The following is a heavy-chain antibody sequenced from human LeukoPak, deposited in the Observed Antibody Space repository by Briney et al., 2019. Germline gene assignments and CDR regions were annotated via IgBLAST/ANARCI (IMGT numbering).Heavy chain of an antibody. D-gene: IGHD6-6*01. Sequence: SETLSLTCTVSGGSISTNYWSWIRHPPGKGLEWIAYIYYSGSTKYNAALKSRVTISLDTSKNQSSLNLSSVTAADPAVSSCARAFSSITPRVDIWGQGTMVTVPS. J-gene: IGHJ3*02. V-gene: IGHV4-59*13. CDR3: ARAFSSITPRVDI. CDR2: IYYSGST. CDR1: GGSISTNY.